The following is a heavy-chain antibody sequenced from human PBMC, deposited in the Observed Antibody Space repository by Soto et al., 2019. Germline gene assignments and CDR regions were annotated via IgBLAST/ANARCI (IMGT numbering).Heavy chain of an antibody. CDR1: GGSVYDFY. Sequence: QVHLQESGPGRVKPSETLSLTCSVSGGSVYDFYWNWLRQTPGKGLEWIGNIYNNGRTNYNPSLENRGTISIDTSKNQFSLHLSSVTTADTAMYFCARGHGIYVRFDSWGQGTLVSVSS. J-gene: IGHJ4*02. D-gene: IGHD3-10*02. CDR2: IYNNGRT. CDR3: ARGHGIYVRFDS. V-gene: IGHV4-59*02.